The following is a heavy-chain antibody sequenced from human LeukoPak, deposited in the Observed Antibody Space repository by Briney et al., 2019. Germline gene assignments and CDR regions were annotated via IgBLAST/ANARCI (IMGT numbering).Heavy chain of an antibody. Sequence: ASVKVSCKASGYTFTSYGISWVRQAPGQGLEWMGWISAYNGNTNYAQKLQGRVTRTTDTSTSTAYMELRSLRSDDTAVYYCARDEAGIVVVPAADPLDYWGQGTLVTVSS. D-gene: IGHD2-2*01. CDR3: ARDEAGIVVVPAADPLDY. CDR2: ISAYNGNT. V-gene: IGHV1-18*01. J-gene: IGHJ4*02. CDR1: GYTFTSYG.